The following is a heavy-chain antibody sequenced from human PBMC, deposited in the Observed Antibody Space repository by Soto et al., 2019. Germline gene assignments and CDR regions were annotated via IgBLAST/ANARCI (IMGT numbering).Heavy chain of an antibody. Sequence: TLSLTCTVSGGSISSSSYYWGWIRQPPGKGLEWIGSIYYSGSTYYNPSLKSRVTISVDTSKNQFSLKLSSVTAADTAVYYCARRRYYYDSSGYSWFDYWGQGTLVTVSS. CDR2: IYYSGST. D-gene: IGHD3-22*01. V-gene: IGHV4-39*01. CDR1: GGSISSSSYY. CDR3: ARRRYYYDSSGYSWFDY. J-gene: IGHJ4*02.